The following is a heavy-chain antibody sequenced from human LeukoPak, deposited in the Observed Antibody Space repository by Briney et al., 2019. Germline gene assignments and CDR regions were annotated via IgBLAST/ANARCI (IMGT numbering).Heavy chain of an antibody. CDR3: ARHFGGTFDY. CDR1: GGSISSSSYY. V-gene: IGHV4-39*01. CDR2: IYYSGNT. D-gene: IGHD1-1*01. J-gene: IGHJ4*02. Sequence: PSETLSLTCTVSGGSISSSSYYWGWIRQPPGKGLEWIASIYYSGNTYYNTSLKSRVTISGDTSKNQFSLKLSSVTAADTAVYYCARHFGGTFDYWGQGSLVTVSS.